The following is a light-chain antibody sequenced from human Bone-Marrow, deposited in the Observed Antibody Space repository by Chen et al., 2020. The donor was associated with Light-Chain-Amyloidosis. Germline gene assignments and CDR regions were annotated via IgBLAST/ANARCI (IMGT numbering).Light chain of an antibody. CDR1: SGSIATNY. V-gene: IGLV6-57*01. J-gene: IGLJ3*02. CDR2: EDD. CDR3: QSYQGSSQGV. Sequence: NFMLTQPHSVSESPGKTVIISCTRSSGSIATNYVQWYQQRPGSSPTTVIYEDDQRASGVPDRLPGARDRSSNSASLTSSGLKIEDEADYCCQSYQGSSQGVFGGGTKLTVL.